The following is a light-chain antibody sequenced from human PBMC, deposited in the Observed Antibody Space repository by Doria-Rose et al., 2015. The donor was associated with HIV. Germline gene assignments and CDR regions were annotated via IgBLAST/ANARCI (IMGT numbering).Light chain of an antibody. J-gene: IGKJ5*01. CDR1: QGISSY. Sequence: SASTGDRVTITCRASQGISSYLAWYQQKPGKAPNLLIYAAPTLQSGVPSRFGGSGSGTDFTLTISCLQSEDFATYYCQQYYSYPRAFGQGTRLEIK. CDR2: AAP. CDR3: QQYYSYPRA. V-gene: IGKV1-8*01.